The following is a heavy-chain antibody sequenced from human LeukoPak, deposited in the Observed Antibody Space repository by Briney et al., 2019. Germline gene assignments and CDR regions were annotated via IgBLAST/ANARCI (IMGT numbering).Heavy chain of an antibody. J-gene: IGHJ3*02. Sequence: SGGSLRLSCAASGFSFSNYAMSWVRQAPGKGPQWVSVIGGSGKTYDADFVRGRFTISRDNSKKTLYLQVSGLSVEDTATYYCAKALQPRSWCGDWSGFDIWGQGTRVTVSS. V-gene: IGHV3-23*01. CDR1: GFSFSNYA. D-gene: IGHD2-21*02. CDR3: AKALQPRSWCGDWSGFDI. CDR2: IGGSGKT.